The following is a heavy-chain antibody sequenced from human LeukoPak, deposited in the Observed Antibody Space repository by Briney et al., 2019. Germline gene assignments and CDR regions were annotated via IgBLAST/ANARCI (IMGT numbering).Heavy chain of an antibody. CDR2: ISGSGGST. D-gene: IGHD7-27*01. J-gene: IGHJ4*02. CDR1: GFTFGSYA. CDR3: AKDNWGSPDY. V-gene: IGHV3-23*01. Sequence: PGGSLGLSCAASGFTFGSYAMSWVRQAQGKGLEWVSAISGSGGSTYYADSVKGRFTISRDNSKNTLYLQMNSLRAEDTAVYYCAKDNWGSPDYWGQGTLVTVSS.